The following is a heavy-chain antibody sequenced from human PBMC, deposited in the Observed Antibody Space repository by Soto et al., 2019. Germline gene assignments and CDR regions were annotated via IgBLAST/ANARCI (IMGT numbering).Heavy chain of an antibody. D-gene: IGHD6-13*01. V-gene: IGHV4-39*01. CDR2: IYYSGST. Sequence: QLQLQESGPGLVKPSETLSLTCTVSVGSISRSSYYWGWIRQPPGKGLEWIGSIYYSGSTYYNPSLKRRVTISVDTSKNQFALKLSSVTAAATAVYYCASLGPYSSSSEAFDIWGQGTMVTVSS. CDR1: VGSISRSSYY. J-gene: IGHJ3*02. CDR3: ASLGPYSSSSEAFDI.